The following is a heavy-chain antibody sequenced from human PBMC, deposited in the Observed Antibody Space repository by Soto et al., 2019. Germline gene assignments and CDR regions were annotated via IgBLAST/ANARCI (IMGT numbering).Heavy chain of an antibody. V-gene: IGHV4-39*01. J-gene: IGHJ4*02. D-gene: IGHD6-6*01. CDR3: ARYSSSSCADY. Sequence: ETLSLTCTVSGGSISSSSYYWGWIRQPPGKGLEWIGSIYYSGSTYYNPSLKSRVTISVDTSKNQFSLKLSSVTAADTAVYYCARYSSSSCADYWGQGTLVTVSS. CDR2: IYYSGST. CDR1: GGSISSSSYY.